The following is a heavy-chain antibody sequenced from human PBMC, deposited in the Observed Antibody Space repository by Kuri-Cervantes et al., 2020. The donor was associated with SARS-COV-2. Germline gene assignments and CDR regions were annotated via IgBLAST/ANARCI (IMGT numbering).Heavy chain of an antibody. J-gene: IGHJ4*02. CDR3: VRPGRLNWNYDY. CDR1: GGTFSSYA. V-gene: IGHV1-69*05. Sequence: SVKVSCKASGGTFSSYAISWVRQAPGQGLEWMGGIIPIFGTANYAQKFQGRVTITTDESTSTAYMELSSLRSEDTAVYYCVRPGRLNWNYDYWGQGTLVTVSS. CDR2: IIPIFGTA. D-gene: IGHD1-7*01.